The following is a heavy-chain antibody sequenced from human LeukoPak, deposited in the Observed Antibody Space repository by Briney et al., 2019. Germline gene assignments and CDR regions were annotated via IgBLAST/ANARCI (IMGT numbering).Heavy chain of an antibody. CDR1: GGSISSYY. V-gene: IGHV4-59*01. J-gene: IGHJ5*01. Sequence: SETLSLTCTVSGGSISSYYWSWIRQPPGKGLEWIGYIYYSGSTNYNPSLKSRATISVDTSKNQFSLKLSSVTAADTAVYYCASSSSTSRGYNWFDPWGQGTMVTVSS. CDR3: ASSSSTSRGYNWFDP. CDR2: IYYSGST. D-gene: IGHD2-2*01.